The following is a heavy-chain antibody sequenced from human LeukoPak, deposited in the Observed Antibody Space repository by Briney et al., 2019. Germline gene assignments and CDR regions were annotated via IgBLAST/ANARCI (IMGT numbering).Heavy chain of an antibody. D-gene: IGHD6-13*01. V-gene: IGHV5-51*01. CDR3: ARPAIAAAGSGFDI. CDR1: GYIFTTYW. CDR2: IYPGDSDT. J-gene: IGHJ3*02. Sequence: HGESLKISCQGSGYIFTTYWIAWVRQMPGKGLEWLGIIYPGDSDTRYSPSFQGQVTISADKSISTAYLHWSSLKASDTAMYYCARPAIAAAGSGFDIWGQGTMVIASS.